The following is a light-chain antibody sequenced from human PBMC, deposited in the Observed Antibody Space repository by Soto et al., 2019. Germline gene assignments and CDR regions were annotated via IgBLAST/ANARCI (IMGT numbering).Light chain of an antibody. CDR2: GAS. V-gene: IGKV1-39*01. CDR1: QSISTY. Sequence: DIQMTQSPSSLSVSIGDRVTITCRASQSISTYLNWYEQKPGKAPNLLIYGASTLQSGVPSRFSGGGSGTYFILTISGLQPEDFGFYYCQQSYTSPVTFGGGTKVEIK. CDR3: QQSYTSPVT. J-gene: IGKJ4*01.